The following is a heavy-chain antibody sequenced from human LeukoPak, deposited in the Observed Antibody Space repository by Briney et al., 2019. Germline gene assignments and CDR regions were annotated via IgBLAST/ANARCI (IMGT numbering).Heavy chain of an antibody. CDR1: GFTFSDYY. V-gene: IGHV3-11*01. J-gene: IGHJ4*02. D-gene: IGHD3-22*01. CDR2: ISSSGYTI. CDR3: VRDLSPRWADYSDTTTGDC. Sequence: PGGSLRLSCTASGFTFSDYYMNWIRQAPGKGLEWLSCISSSGYTIYYADSVKGRFTISRDNAKTSLFLQMNSLRAEDTAVYYCVRDLSPRWADYSDTTTGDCWGQGTLVTVSS.